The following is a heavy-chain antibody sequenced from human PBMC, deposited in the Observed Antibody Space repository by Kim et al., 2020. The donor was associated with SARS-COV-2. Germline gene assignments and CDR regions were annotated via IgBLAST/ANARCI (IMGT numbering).Heavy chain of an antibody. V-gene: IGHV3-48*02. J-gene: IGHJ6*02. CDR3: ARVGPIGYYGMDV. Sequence: YADSVKGRFTISRDNAKNSLYLQMNSLRDEDTAVYYCARVGPIGYYGMDVWGQGTTVTVSS. D-gene: IGHD3-3*01.